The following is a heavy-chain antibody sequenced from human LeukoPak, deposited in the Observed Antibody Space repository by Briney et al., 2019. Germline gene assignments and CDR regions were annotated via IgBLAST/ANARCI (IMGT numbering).Heavy chain of an antibody. D-gene: IGHD6-13*01. Sequence: KPSETLSLTCTVSGGSISSYYWSWIRQPAGKGLVWIGRIYTSGSTNYNPSLKSRVTMSVDTSKNQFSLKLSSVTAADTAVYYCARDNVAAAGKAYNWFDPWGQGTLVTVSS. V-gene: IGHV4-4*07. J-gene: IGHJ5*02. CDR1: GGSISSYY. CDR2: IYTSGST. CDR3: ARDNVAAAGKAYNWFDP.